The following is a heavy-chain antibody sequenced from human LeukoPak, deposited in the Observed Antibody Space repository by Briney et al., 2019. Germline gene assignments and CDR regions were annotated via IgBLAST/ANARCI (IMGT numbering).Heavy chain of an antibody. CDR1: GYTFTSYG. CDR3: ARDVGRSYDLDY. D-gene: IGHD3-16*01. J-gene: IGHJ4*02. Sequence: GASVKVSCKASGYTFTSYGISWVRQAPGQGLECMGWISAYNGNTDYAQSLQGRVTMTIDTSTSTVYMELRSLRSDDTAVYYCARDVGRSYDLDYWGQGTLVTVSS. V-gene: IGHV1-18*01. CDR2: ISAYNGNT.